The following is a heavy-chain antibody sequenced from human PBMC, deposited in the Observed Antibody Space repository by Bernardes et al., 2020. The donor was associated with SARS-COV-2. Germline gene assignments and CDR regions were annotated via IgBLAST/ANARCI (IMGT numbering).Heavy chain of an antibody. J-gene: IGHJ6*02. V-gene: IGHV3-33*01. CDR2: IWYDGSNK. Sequence: SLRLSCAASGFTFSSYGMHWVRQAPGKGLEWVAVIWYDGSNKYYADSVKGRFTISRDNSKNTLYLQMNSLRAEDTAVYYCARDLSHYGMDVWGQGTTVTVSS. CDR1: GFTFSSYG. CDR3: ARDLSHYGMDV.